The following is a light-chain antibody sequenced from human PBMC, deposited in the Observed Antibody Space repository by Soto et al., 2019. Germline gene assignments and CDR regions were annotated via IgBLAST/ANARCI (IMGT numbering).Light chain of an antibody. J-gene: IGKJ2*01. V-gene: IGKV3-20*01. CDR1: QSISSSH. CDR2: GVS. Sequence: EIVLTQSPGTLSLSPGERATLSCRASQSISSSHLAWYQQIPGQAPRLLIYGVSSRATGIPDGFSGSGSGTDFTLTINRLEPEDFAVYFCQQYGSSPFTFGQGTKLEIK. CDR3: QQYGSSPFT.